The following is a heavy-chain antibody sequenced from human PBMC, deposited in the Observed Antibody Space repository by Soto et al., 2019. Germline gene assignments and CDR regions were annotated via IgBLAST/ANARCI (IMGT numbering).Heavy chain of an antibody. CDR2: IKQDGSEK. J-gene: IGHJ4*02. D-gene: IGHD1-26*01. CDR1: GLTFSSYW. CDR3: ATRPPRGSYYDY. V-gene: IGHV3-7*01. Sequence: PGGSLRLSCAASGLTFSSYWMSWVRQAPGKGLEWVANIKQDGSEKYYVDSVKGRFTISRDNAKNSLYLQMNSLRAEDTAVYYCATRPPRGSYYDYWGQGT.